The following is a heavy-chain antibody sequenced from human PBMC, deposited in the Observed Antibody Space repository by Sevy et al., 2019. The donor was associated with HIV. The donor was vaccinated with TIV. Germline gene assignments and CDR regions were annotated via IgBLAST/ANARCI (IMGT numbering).Heavy chain of an antibody. V-gene: IGHV4-59*13. D-gene: IGHD3-3*01. CDR1: GGSISSYY. CDR3: ARDVRFMEENSWFDH. Sequence: SETLSLTCSVSGGSISSYYWTWIRQPPGKGLEWIANIYYSGSTNYDPSLKSRVTISADTSKNQFSLKLSSVTSADTAVYYCARDVRFMEENSWFDHWGQGTLVTVSS. CDR2: IYYSGST. J-gene: IGHJ5*02.